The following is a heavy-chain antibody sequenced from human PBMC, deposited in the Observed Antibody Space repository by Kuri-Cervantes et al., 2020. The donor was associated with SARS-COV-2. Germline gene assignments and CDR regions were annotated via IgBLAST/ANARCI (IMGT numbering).Heavy chain of an antibody. J-gene: IGHJ3*02. CDR1: GFTFSSYA. CDR2: ISGSVGST. CDR3: ARVGPLRYFDWLLLGAFDI. Sequence: GGSLRLSCAASGFTFSSYAMSWVRQAPGKGLEWVSGISGSVGSTYYADSVKGRFTISRHNSKNTLYLQMNSLRAEDTAVYYCARVGPLRYFDWLLLGAFDIWGQGTMVTVSS. V-gene: IGHV3-23*01. D-gene: IGHD3-9*01.